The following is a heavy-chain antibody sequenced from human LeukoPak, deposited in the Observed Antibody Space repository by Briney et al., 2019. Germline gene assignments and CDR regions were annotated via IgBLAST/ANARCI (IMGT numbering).Heavy chain of an antibody. CDR1: GGTFSSYA. CDR2: IIAIFGTA. CDR3: ANIQNDYGSSYVTGWFDP. Sequence: ASVKVSCKASGGTFSSYAISWVRQAPGQGLEWMGGIIAIFGTANYAQKFQGRVTITADESTSTAYMELSSLRSEDTAVYYCANIQNDYGSSYVTGWFDPWGQGTLVTVSS. D-gene: IGHD3-22*01. V-gene: IGHV1-69*01. J-gene: IGHJ5*02.